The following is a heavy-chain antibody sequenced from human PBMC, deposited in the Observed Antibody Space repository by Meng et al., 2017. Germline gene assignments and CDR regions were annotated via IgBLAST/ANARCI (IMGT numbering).Heavy chain of an antibody. J-gene: IGHJ5*02. CDR3: ARSDWFDP. Sequence: VLPVEAVCGLYCTGASPWLSLPTSGFTFSNYWVHGVRLAPGKGLVWVPRIKPDGTMTVYADSVKGRFTNSRDKPKNTLYLQMNSLRSDDTAVYYCARSDWFDPWGQGTLVTVSS. CDR1: GFTFSNYW. CDR2: IKPDGTMT. V-gene: IGHV3-74*01.